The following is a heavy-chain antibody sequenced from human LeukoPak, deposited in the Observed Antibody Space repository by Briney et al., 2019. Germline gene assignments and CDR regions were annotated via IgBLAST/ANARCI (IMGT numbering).Heavy chain of an antibody. V-gene: IGHV4-59*12. CDR1: GGSISSYY. CDR2: IYYSGST. CDR3: ARGSGGNYSNDWFDP. D-gene: IGHD2-15*01. J-gene: IGHJ5*02. Sequence: PSETLSLTCTVSGGSISSYYWSWIRQPPGKGLEWIGYIYYSGSTNYNPSLKSRVTISVDKSKNQFSLKLSSVTAADTAVYYCARGSGGNYSNDWFDPWGQGTLVTVSS.